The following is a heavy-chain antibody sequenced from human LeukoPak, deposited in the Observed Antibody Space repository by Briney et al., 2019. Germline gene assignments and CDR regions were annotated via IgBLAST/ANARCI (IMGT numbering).Heavy chain of an antibody. CDR3: ARFRPGYSSGWYFDP. Sequence: ASVKVSCKASGYTFTSYGISWVRQAPGQGLEWMGWISAYNGNTNYAQKLQGRVTMTTDTSTSTAYMELRSLRSDDTAVYYCARFRPGYSSGWYFDPWGQGTLVTVSS. CDR1: GYTFTSYG. V-gene: IGHV1-18*01. D-gene: IGHD6-19*01. CDR2: ISAYNGNT. J-gene: IGHJ5*02.